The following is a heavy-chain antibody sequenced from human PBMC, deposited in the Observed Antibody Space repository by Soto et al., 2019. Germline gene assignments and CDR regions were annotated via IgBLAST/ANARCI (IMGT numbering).Heavy chain of an antibody. CDR2: IIPIFGTA. CDR1: GGTFSSYA. CDR3: ARVVGPVGAPGGIDY. D-gene: IGHD1-26*01. J-gene: IGHJ4*02. V-gene: IGHV1-69*01. Sequence: QVQLVQSGAEVKKPGSSVKVSCKAAGGTFSSYAISWVRQAPGQGLEWMGGIIPIFGTANYAQKFQGRVTITADESTSKGYMELRSLRSEDTAVYYCARVVGPVGAPGGIDYWGQGTLVTVSS.